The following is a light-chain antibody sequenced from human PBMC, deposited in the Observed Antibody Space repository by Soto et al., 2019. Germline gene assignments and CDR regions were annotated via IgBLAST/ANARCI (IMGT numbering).Light chain of an antibody. CDR2: EVF. CDR1: SSDIGGYNF. V-gene: IGLV2-8*01. J-gene: IGLJ2*01. Sequence: QSVLTQPPSASGSPGQSVTISCTGTSSDIGGYNFVSWYQQHPGKAPKLMIYEVFKRPSGVPDRFSGSKSGNTASLTVSGLQAEDEATYYCSSYAGSNNLIFGGGTKLTVL. CDR3: SSYAGSNNLI.